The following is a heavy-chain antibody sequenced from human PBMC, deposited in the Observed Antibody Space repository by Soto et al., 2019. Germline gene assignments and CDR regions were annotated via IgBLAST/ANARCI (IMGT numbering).Heavy chain of an antibody. V-gene: IGHV2-5*02. D-gene: IGHD3-3*01. Sequence: QMTLKESGPTQVNPTQTLTLTCTFSGFSLSTSGAAVGWIRQPPVKALERLALGYWDDDKRYSPSINNRVTIIKDTSKEQVVLTLTNAEPVDTATYHCAHRQPATSFGLVTQTAVWYDSWCQATLVTVTS. CDR1: GFSLSTSGAA. CDR3: AHRQPATSFGLVTQTAVWYDS. CDR2: GYWDDDK. J-gene: IGHJ5*01.